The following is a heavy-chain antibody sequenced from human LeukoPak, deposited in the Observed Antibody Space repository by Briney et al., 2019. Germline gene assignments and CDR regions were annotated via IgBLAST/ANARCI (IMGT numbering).Heavy chain of an antibody. Sequence: SVKVSCKASGYTFTSYGISWVRQAPGQGLEWMGGIIPIFGTANYAQKFQGRVTITTDESTSTAYMELSSLRSEDTAVYYCARTRNEYSSSSFAFNYYYYMDVWGKGTTVTVSS. CDR2: IIPIFGTA. CDR3: ARTRNEYSSSSFAFNYYYYMDV. V-gene: IGHV1-69*05. D-gene: IGHD6-6*01. J-gene: IGHJ6*03. CDR1: GYTFTSYG.